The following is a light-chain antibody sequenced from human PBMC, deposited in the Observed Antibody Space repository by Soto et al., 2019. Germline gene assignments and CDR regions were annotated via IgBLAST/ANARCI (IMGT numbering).Light chain of an antibody. CDR3: QQYGSSPYT. CDR2: GAS. Sequence: EIVLTQSHGTLSLSPGERATLSCRASQSVSSSYLAWYQQKPGQAPRLLIYGASSRATGIPDRFSGSGSGTDFTLTISSLEPEDFAVYYYQQYGSSPYTFGQGTKLEIK. CDR1: QSVSSSY. J-gene: IGKJ2*01. V-gene: IGKV3-20*01.